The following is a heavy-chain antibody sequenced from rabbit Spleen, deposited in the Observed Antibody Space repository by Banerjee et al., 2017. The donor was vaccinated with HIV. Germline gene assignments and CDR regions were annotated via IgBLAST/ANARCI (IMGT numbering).Heavy chain of an antibody. J-gene: IGHJ4*01. CDR2: INIVTGNS. CDR1: GFSLSGNDV. D-gene: IGHD1-1*01. Sequence: QEQLEESGGGLVKPAGSLPLSCTASGFSLSGNDVMCWVRQAPGKGLEWIACINIVTGNSVYASWAKGRFIFSTTSSTKVTLLMTSLTAADTATYFCARDLVGVIGWNFNLWGQGTLVTVS. CDR3: ARDLVGVIGWNFNL. V-gene: IGHV1S45*01.